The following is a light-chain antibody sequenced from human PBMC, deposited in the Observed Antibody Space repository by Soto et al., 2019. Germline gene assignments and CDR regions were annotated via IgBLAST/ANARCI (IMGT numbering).Light chain of an antibody. V-gene: IGKV3-20*01. CDR2: VAS. CDR3: QQYDRSYT. Sequence: EIVLTQSPGTLSLSPGERATLSCRASQSVSSSYLAWYQQKPGQAPRLLIYVASSRATGIPDRFSGSGSGTDFTLTISRLEPEDFAVYYCQQYDRSYTFGQGTKLEIK. J-gene: IGKJ2*01. CDR1: QSVSSSY.